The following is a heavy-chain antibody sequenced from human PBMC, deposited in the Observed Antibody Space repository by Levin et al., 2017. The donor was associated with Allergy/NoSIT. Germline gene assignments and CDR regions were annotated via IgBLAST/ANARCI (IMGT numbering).Heavy chain of an antibody. CDR1: GFTFSSYA. V-gene: IGHV3-23*01. CDR2: ISGSGGST. Sequence: GGSLRLSCAASGFTFSSYAMSWVRQAPGKGLEWVSAISGSGGSTYYADSVKGRFTISRDNSKNTLYLQMNSLRAEDTAVYYCAKAHPRITMIFPRALPIEIVDYWGQGTLVTVSS. D-gene: IGHD3-22*01. CDR3: AKAHPRITMIFPRALPIEIVDY. J-gene: IGHJ4*02.